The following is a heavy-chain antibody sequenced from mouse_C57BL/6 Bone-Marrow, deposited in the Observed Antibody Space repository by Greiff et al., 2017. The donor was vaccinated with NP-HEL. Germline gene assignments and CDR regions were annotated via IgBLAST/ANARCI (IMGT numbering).Heavy chain of an antibody. J-gene: IGHJ2*01. CDR1: GYTFTDYE. CDR3: TREGALLFRGFDY. D-gene: IGHD3-1*01. Sequence: QVQLKESGAELVRPGASVTLSCKASGYTFTDYEMHWVKQTPVHGLEWIGAIDPETGGTAYNQKFKGKAILTADKSSSTAYMELRSLTSEDSAVYYCTREGALLFRGFDYWGQGTTLTVSS. V-gene: IGHV1-15*01. CDR2: IDPETGGT.